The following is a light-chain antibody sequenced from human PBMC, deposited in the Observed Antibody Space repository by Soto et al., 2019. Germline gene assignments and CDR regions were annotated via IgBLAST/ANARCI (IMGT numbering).Light chain of an antibody. CDR2: AAS. CDR3: QQSYSVPIT. CDR1: ESISSH. J-gene: IGKJ5*01. V-gene: IGKV1-39*01. Sequence: DIQMTQSPSSLSAPVGDRVTITCRASESISSHLNWYQQKSGRAPQLLIHAASTLQTGVPSRFSGSGSGTDFTLTISSLQPEDFATYYCQQSYSVPITFGQGTRLEIK.